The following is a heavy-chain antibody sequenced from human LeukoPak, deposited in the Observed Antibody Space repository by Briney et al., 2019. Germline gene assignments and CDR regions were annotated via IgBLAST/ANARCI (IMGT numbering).Heavy chain of an antibody. CDR1: GFIFSDYY. Sequence: GGSLRLSCAASGFIFSDYYMSWMRQAQGKGLEWLSYIDGSSSRTNYADSVKGRFTISRDNVNNSLYLQMNSLRAEDTAVYFCARRGTDYCTPSSCHPNWFAPWGQGTQVTVSS. CDR2: IDGSSSRT. D-gene: IGHD4-11*01. CDR3: ARRGTDYCTPSSCHPNWFAP. V-gene: IGHV3-11*03. J-gene: IGHJ5*02.